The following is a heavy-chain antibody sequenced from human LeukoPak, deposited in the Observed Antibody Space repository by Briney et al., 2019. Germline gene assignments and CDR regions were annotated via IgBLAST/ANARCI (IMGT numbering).Heavy chain of an antibody. J-gene: IGHJ4*02. CDR3: TRDAPPWGYLRY. V-gene: IGHV1-18*04. Sequence: GASVKVSCKASGYTFTGYYMHWVRQAPGQGLEWMGWISAYNGNTNYAQKLQGRVTMTTDTSTSTAYMDLRSLRSDDTAVYYCTRDAPPWGYLRYWGQGTLVTVSS. CDR1: GYTFTGYY. CDR2: ISAYNGNT. D-gene: IGHD1-26*01.